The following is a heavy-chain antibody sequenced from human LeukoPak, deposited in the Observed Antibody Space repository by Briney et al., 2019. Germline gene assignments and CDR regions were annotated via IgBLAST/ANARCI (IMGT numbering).Heavy chain of an antibody. D-gene: IGHD3-16*02. Sequence: PGGSLRLSCAASGFTFSSYGMHWVRQAPGKGLEWVAVISYDGSNKYYADSVKGRFTISRDNSKNTLCLQINSLRAEDTAIYYCATYDYVWGRYRLAQSDYWGQGTLVTVSS. CDR1: GFTFSSYG. CDR2: ISYDGSNK. CDR3: ATYDYVWGRYRLAQSDY. J-gene: IGHJ4*02. V-gene: IGHV3-30*03.